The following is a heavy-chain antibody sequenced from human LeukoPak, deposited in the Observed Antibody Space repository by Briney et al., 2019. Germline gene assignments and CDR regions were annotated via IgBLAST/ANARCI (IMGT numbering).Heavy chain of an antibody. Sequence: GGSLRLSCVASGLTCSRSWMDWVRQAPGKGLEWVANIKEDGSQTYYVDSAKGRFTISRDNAKNSLYLQMDSLRVEDTAIYYCSKSLDYWGRGTLVTVSS. CDR2: IKEDGSQT. CDR1: GLTCSRSW. CDR3: SKSLDY. V-gene: IGHV3-7*01. J-gene: IGHJ4*02.